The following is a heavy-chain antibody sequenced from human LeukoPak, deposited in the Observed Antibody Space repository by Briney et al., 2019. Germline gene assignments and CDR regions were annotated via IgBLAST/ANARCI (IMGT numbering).Heavy chain of an antibody. V-gene: IGHV3-30*04. CDR1: GFTFSSYA. J-gene: IGHJ4*02. CDR2: ISYDGSNK. D-gene: IGHD3-22*01. Sequence: GGSLRLSCAASGFTFSSYATYWVRQSPGKGLEWVAVISYDGSNKYYADSVKGRFTISRDNSKNTLYLQMNSLRAEDTAVYYCARDARTVGITMIVVGFDYWGQGTLVTVSS. CDR3: ARDARTVGITMIVVGFDY.